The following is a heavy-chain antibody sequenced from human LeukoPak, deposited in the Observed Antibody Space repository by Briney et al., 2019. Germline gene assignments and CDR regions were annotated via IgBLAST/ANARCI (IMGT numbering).Heavy chain of an antibody. Sequence: SETLSLTCTVSGGSISSSSYYWGWIRQPPGKGLEWIGSIYCSGSTYYNPSLKSRVTISVDTSKNQFSLKLSSVTAADTAVYYCARDYDSSSWPRWFDPWGQGTLVTVSS. J-gene: IGHJ5*02. V-gene: IGHV4-39*07. D-gene: IGHD6-13*01. CDR1: GGSISSSSYY. CDR2: IYCSGST. CDR3: ARDYDSSSWPRWFDP.